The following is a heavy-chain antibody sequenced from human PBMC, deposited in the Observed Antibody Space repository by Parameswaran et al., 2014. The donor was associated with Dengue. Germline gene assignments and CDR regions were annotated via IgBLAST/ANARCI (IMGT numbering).Heavy chain of an antibody. J-gene: IGHJ4*02. D-gene: IGHD3-16*01. CDR3: ARIFYDYVWGSASHFDY. CDR2: IFSNDEK. V-gene: IGHV2-26*01. Sequence: WIRQPPGKALEWLAHIFSNDEKSYSTSLKSRLTISKDTSKSQVALTMTNMDPVDTATYYCARIFYDYVWGSASHFDYWGQGTLVTVSS.